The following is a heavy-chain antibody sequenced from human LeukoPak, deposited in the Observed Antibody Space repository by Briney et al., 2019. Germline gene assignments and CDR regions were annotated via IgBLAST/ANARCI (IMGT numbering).Heavy chain of an antibody. CDR3: ARDPEWLLYRYLDY. CDR1: GFTFSSYW. Sequence: PGGSLRLSCAASGFTFSSYWMHWVRQAPGKGLVWVSRINSDGSSTSYADSVKGRFAISRDNAKNTLYLQMNSLRAEDTAVYYCARDPEWLLYRYLDYWGQGTLVTVSS. CDR2: INSDGSST. V-gene: IGHV3-74*01. D-gene: IGHD3-3*01. J-gene: IGHJ4*02.